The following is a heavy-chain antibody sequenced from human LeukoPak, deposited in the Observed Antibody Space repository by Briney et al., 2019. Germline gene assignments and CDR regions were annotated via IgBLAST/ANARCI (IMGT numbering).Heavy chain of an antibody. Sequence: GASVKVSCKASGYTFSNYGINWVRQAPGQGLEWMGWISAYNDVTNYAQKFQGRVTMTTGTSTGTAYLRLMSLRFDDTAVYYCARGGYYYDNNGYYPQHWGQGTLVTVSS. CDR2: ISAYNDVT. CDR3: ARGGYYYDNNGYYPQH. D-gene: IGHD3-22*01. CDR1: GYTFSNYG. J-gene: IGHJ1*01. V-gene: IGHV1-18*01.